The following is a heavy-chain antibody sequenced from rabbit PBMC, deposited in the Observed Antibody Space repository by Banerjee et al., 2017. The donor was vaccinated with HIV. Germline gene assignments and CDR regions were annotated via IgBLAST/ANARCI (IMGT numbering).Heavy chain of an antibody. CDR1: GFDFSSYY. V-gene: IGHV1S7*01. D-gene: IGHD6-1*01. J-gene: IGHJ4*01. CDR2: IYAGKGST. Sequence: QLKETGGGLVQPGGSLTLSCKASGFDFSSYYMSWVRQAPGKGLEWIGIIYAGKGSTVYASWVNGRFTISSDNAQNTVDLQMNSLTAADTATYFCARGLYAGYAGYGYANLWGQGTLVTVS. CDR3: ARGLYAGYAGYGYANL.